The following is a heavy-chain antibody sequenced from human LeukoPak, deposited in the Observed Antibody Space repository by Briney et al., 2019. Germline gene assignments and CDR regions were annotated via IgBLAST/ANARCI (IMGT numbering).Heavy chain of an antibody. Sequence: SETLSLTCTVSGGSIGSGGCYWSWIRQYPGKGLEWIGYIYYSGSTYYNPSLKSRVTISVDTSKNQFSLKLSSVIAADTAVYYCARGYRRTIFGVVKERWFDPWGQGTLVTVSS. CDR3: ARGYRRTIFGVVKERWFDP. CDR1: GGSIGSGGCY. CDR2: IYYSGST. V-gene: IGHV4-31*03. D-gene: IGHD3-3*01. J-gene: IGHJ5*02.